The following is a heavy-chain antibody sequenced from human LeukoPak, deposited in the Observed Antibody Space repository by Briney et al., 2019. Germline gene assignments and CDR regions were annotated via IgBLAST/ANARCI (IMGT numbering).Heavy chain of an antibody. CDR3: ARGPYSYDSSGAFDI. D-gene: IGHD3-22*01. CDR1: GGSISSYY. J-gene: IGHJ3*02. V-gene: IGHV4-4*08. CDR2: ISSSGST. Sequence: SETLSLTCTVSGGSISSYYWSWIRQPPGKGLEWIGRISSSGSTNYNPSLKSRVTISVDTSKNQFSLKLSSGTAADTAVYFCARGPYSYDSSGAFDIWGQGTMVTVSS.